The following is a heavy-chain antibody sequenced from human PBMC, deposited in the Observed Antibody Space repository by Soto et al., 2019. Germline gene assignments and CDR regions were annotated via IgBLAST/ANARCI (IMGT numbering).Heavy chain of an antibody. J-gene: IGHJ4*02. CDR3: ARHETGPSVAAAPTEY. Sequence: EIQLVESGGGLVEPGGSLRLSCAASGFTFSTYSMNWVRQAPGKGLEWVSSISSESLDIIYADSVRGRFTISRDNARNSLYLQMIGLQAEAKAVYYCARHETGPSVAAAPTEYWGRGSLVTVSS. CDR1: GFTFSTYS. D-gene: IGHD2-15*01. CDR2: ISSESLDI. V-gene: IGHV3-21*01.